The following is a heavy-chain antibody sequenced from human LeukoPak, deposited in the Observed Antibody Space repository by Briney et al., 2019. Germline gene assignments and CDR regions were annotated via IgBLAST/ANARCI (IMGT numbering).Heavy chain of an antibody. J-gene: IGHJ4*02. V-gene: IGHV1-69*05. Sequence: SVKVSCKASGGTFSSYAISWVRQAPGQGLEGMGRIIPIFGTANYAQKFQGRVTITTDESTSTAYMELSSLRSEDTAVYYCARDISAFGYSYESWGQGTLVTVSS. D-gene: IGHD5-18*01. CDR3: ARDISAFGYSYES. CDR2: IIPIFGTA. CDR1: GGTFSSYA.